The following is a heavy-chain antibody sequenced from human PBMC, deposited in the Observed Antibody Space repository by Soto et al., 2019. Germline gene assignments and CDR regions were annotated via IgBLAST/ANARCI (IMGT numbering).Heavy chain of an antibody. J-gene: IGHJ6*02. CDR1: GGTFSSYS. D-gene: IGHD4-17*01. CDR2: IVPFLDVA. V-gene: IGHV1-69*02. Sequence: QVQLVQSGAEVRKPGASVKVSCETSGGTFSSYSFYWVRQAPGQGLEWMGRIVPFLDVANYAQKFQGRITITAATSTNTAYMELSSLRSDDTAVYYCARGLEVSGANYGGMEVWGQGTTITVSS. CDR3: ARGLEVSGANYGGMEV.